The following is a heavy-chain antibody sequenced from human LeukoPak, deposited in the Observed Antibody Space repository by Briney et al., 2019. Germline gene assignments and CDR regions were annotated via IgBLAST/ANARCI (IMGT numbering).Heavy chain of an antibody. D-gene: IGHD5-18*01. V-gene: IGHV3-21*01. CDR1: GFTFSSYN. CDR2: ISSSSSYI. J-gene: IGHJ4*02. Sequence: SGGSLRLSCAASGFTFSSYNMNWVRQAPGKGLEWVTSISSSSSYIYYADSVKGRFTISRDNAKNSLYLQMNSLRAEDTAVYYCARDLLTKRGYSYGYFDYWGQGTLVTVSS. CDR3: ARDLLTKRGYSYGYFDY.